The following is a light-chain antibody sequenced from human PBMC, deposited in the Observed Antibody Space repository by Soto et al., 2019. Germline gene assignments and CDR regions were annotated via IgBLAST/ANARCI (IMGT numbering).Light chain of an antibody. V-gene: IGLV2-23*01. CDR3: CSYAGSSTSWV. Sequence: QSALTQPASVSGSPGQSITISCTGTSSDAGNYNFVSWYQQHPGKAPKVITYEDSTRPSGVSTRVSGSKSGNTASLTISGLQAEDEADYYCCSYAGSSTSWVFGGGTKLTVL. CDR1: SSDAGNYNF. CDR2: EDS. J-gene: IGLJ3*02.